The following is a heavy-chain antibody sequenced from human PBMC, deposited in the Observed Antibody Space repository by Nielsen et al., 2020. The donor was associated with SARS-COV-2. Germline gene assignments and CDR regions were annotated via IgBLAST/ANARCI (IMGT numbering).Heavy chain of an antibody. Sequence: GGSLRLSCAASGFTFSSYSMNWVRQAPGKGLEWVSYISSSSSTIYYADSVKGRFTISRDNAKNSLYLQMNSLRDEDTAVYYCARDLLDYGDFKFDYWGQGTLVTVSS. CDR2: ISSSSSTI. D-gene: IGHD4-17*01. CDR1: GFTFSSYS. V-gene: IGHV3-48*02. CDR3: ARDLLDYGDFKFDY. J-gene: IGHJ4*02.